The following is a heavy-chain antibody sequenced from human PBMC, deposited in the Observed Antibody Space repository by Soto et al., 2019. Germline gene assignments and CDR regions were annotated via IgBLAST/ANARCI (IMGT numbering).Heavy chain of an antibody. CDR3: AREAKIFGVVIIGDY. CDR2: ISPSGGST. J-gene: IGHJ4*02. CDR1: GYTFTSYY. D-gene: IGHD3-3*01. Sequence: ASVKVSCKASGYTFTSYYMHWVRQAPGQGLEWMGMISPSGGSTSYAQKFQARVTMTRDTSTSTVYMELSSLRSEDTAVYYCAREAKIFGVVIIGDYWGQVTLVTVSS. V-gene: IGHV1-46*01.